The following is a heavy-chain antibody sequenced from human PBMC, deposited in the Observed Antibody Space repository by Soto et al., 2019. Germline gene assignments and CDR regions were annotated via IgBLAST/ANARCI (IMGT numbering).Heavy chain of an antibody. CDR1: GWSFSGCY. CDR3: ARASFGVVMRRAFDI. V-gene: IGHV4-34*01. D-gene: IGHD3-3*01. J-gene: IGHJ3*02. CDR2: INHSGST. Sequence: TLSLTCAVYGWSFSGCYWSWILQPPGKGLEWIGEINHSGSTNYNPSLKSRVTISVDTSKNQFSLKLSSVTAADTAVYYCARASFGVVMRRAFDIWGQGTMVTVSS.